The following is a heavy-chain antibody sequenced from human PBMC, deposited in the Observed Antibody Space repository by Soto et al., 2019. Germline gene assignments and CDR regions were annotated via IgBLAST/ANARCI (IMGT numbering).Heavy chain of an antibody. Sequence: QVQLVQSGSEVEKPGATVKVSCKTSGYTFSDHSLSWVRLAPGQGLEWMGWISTSRGNTKYAQKFQGRLTLTTDTSTSTAYMELNSLRLDDTAVYYCARERTNFLDYWGQGILVTVSS. CDR3: ARERTNFLDY. CDR2: ISTSRGNT. CDR1: GYTFSDHS. V-gene: IGHV1-18*01. J-gene: IGHJ4*02. D-gene: IGHD2-8*01.